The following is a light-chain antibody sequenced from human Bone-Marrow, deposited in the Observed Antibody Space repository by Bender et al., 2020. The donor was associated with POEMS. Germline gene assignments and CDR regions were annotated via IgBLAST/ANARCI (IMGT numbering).Light chain of an antibody. Sequence: VSVSPGQTARITCSGDALPTQYVYWSQQKPGQAPVLVIYKDSSRPSGIPERFSGSSSGTTVTLTISGVHAEDEADYYCQSADSSGGDVVFGGGTKLTVL. CDR1: ALPTQY. CDR2: KDS. J-gene: IGLJ2*01. CDR3: QSADSSGGDVV. V-gene: IGLV3-25*03.